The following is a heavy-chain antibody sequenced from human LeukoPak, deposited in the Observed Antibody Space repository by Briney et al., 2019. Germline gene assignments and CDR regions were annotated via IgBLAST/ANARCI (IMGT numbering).Heavy chain of an antibody. D-gene: IGHD3-10*01. CDR2: INPNSGGT. J-gene: IGHJ3*02. CDR1: GYTFTGYY. Sequence: ASVKVSCKASGYTFTGYYMHWVRQAPGQGLEWMGWINPNSGGTNYAQKFQGRVTMTRDTSISTAYMELSRLRSDDTAVYYCARVLKYGSGTTDAFDIWGQGTMVTVSS. CDR3: ARVLKYGSGTTDAFDI. V-gene: IGHV1-2*02.